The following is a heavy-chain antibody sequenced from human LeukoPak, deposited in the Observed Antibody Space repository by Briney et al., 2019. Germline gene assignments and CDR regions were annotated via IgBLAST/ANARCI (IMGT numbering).Heavy chain of an antibody. V-gene: IGHV3-21*01. J-gene: IGHJ4*02. Sequence: GGSLRLSCAASGFTFSSYSMNWVRQAPGKGLEWVSSISSSSSYICYADSVKGRFTISRDNAKNSLYLQMNSLRAEDTAVYYCARVLAAAGRDYWGQGTLVTVSS. CDR2: ISSSSSYI. CDR1: GFTFSSYS. D-gene: IGHD6-13*01. CDR3: ARVLAAAGRDY.